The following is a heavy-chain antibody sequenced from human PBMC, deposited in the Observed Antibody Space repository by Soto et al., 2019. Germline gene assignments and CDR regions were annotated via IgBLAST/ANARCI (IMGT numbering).Heavy chain of an antibody. CDR2: ISSSSSYT. J-gene: IGHJ4*02. D-gene: IGHD1-26*01. CDR3: ARDFKELGTRATHYYFDY. V-gene: IGHV3-11*06. CDR1: GFTFSDYY. Sequence: PGGSLRLSCAASGFTFSDYYMSWIRQAPGKGLEWVSYISSSSSYTNYADSVKGRFTISRDNAKNSLYLQMNSLRAEDTAVYYCARDFKELGTRATHYYFDYWGQGTLVTVS.